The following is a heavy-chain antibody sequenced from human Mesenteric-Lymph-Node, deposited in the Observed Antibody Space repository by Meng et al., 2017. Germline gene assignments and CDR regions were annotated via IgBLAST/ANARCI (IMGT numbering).Heavy chain of an antibody. V-gene: IGHV4-4*02. CDR3: TTLYGDSIS. CDR2: IYHSGST. D-gene: IGHD4-17*01. CDR1: GGSISSSNW. Sequence: QLHVRGAGPGQGQPSGTLSLPCAVSGGSISSSNWWSWVRQPPGKGLEWIGEIYHSGSTNYNPSVKSRVSMSVDKSQNHFSLRLSSVTAADTAVYYCTTLYGDSISWGQGTLVTVSS. J-gene: IGHJ4*02.